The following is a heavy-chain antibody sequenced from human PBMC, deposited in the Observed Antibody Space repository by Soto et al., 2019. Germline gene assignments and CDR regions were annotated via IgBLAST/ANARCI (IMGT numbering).Heavy chain of an antibody. CDR1: GGSISSTNW. J-gene: IGHJ4*02. CDR3: VRDSGNGWKDY. D-gene: IGHD6-19*01. V-gene: IGHV4-4*02. CDR2: IDHSGST. Sequence: ETLSLTCAVSGGSISSTNWWNWVRQPPGKGLEWIGEIDHSGSTNYNPSLKSRVTMSVDKPKNQFSLKLSSVTAADTAVYYCVRDSGNGWKDYWGQGTLVTVSS.